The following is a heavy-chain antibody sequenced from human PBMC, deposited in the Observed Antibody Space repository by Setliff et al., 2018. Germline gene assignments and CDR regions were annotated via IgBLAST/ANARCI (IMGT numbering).Heavy chain of an antibody. CDR2: FYDSRGDT. D-gene: IGHD4-4*01. CDR3: AKCTSWDSHYPYFDY. J-gene: IGHJ4*02. Sequence: LRLSCAASGFAFSTYAVSWVRQAPGKRLEWVSIFYDSRGDTYYADSVKGRFTVSKDNSKNTMYLQMNSLRDEDTAIYFCAKCTSWDSHYPYFDYWGQGALVTVSS. CDR1: GFAFSTYA. V-gene: IGHV3-23*03.